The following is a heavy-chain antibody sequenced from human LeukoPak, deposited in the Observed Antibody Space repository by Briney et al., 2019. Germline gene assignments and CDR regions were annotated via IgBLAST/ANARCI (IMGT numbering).Heavy chain of an antibody. CDR2: IYYSGST. V-gene: IGHV4-59*08. J-gene: IGHJ5*02. CDR1: GGPISSYY. D-gene: IGHD4-17*01. CDR3: ARGEDYGDYLDWFDP. Sequence: SETLSLTCTVSGGPISSYYWSWIRQPPGKGLEWIGYIYYSGSTNYIPSLKSRVTISVDTSKNQFSLKLSSVTAADTAVYYCARGEDYGDYLDWFDPWGQGTLVTVSS.